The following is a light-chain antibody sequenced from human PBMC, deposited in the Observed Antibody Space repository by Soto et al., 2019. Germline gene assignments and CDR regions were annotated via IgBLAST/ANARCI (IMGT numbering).Light chain of an antibody. CDR3: HHYGGSYT. CDR2: RAS. J-gene: IGKJ2*01. CDR1: QSVVSSY. Sequence: EIVLTQSPGTLSLSPGERATLSCRASQSVVSSYLAWYQQKPGQAPRLLIYRASSRATGIPDRFTGSGSGTDFTLTISRLEPEDFAVYYCHHYGGSYTFGQGTKREIK. V-gene: IGKV3-20*01.